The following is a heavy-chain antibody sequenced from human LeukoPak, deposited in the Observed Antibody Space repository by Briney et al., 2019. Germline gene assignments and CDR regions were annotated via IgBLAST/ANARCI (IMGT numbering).Heavy chain of an antibody. V-gene: IGHV3-7*01. CDR2: ISHDGGEK. D-gene: IGHD3-10*01. CDR3: AGGGGGVFLN. Sequence: GGSLRLSCAASGFPFSSHWLSWFRKSPGKGLEWVAHISHDGGEKHYVDSVKGRFTISRDNARNSQFLQMNSLRVDDPAVYYGAGGGGGVFLNGGQGPLVTVS. J-gene: IGHJ4*02. CDR1: GFPFSSHW.